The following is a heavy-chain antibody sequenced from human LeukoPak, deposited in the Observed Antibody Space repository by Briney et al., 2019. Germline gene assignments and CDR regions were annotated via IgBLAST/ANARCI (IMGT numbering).Heavy chain of an antibody. Sequence: TLSLTCAVYGGSFSGYYWSWIRQPPGKGLEWIGEINHSGSTNYNPSLKSGVTISVDTSNNQFSLKLTSVTAADPAVYYCARGYPQRIAAAGTAAKKDYWGQGTLVTVSS. CDR1: GGSFSGYY. J-gene: IGHJ4*02. CDR2: INHSGST. D-gene: IGHD6-13*01. V-gene: IGHV4-34*01. CDR3: ARGYPQRIAAAGTAAKKDY.